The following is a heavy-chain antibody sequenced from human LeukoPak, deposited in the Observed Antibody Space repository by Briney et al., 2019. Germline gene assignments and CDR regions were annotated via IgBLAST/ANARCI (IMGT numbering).Heavy chain of an antibody. Sequence: GGSLRLSCAASGFTFSSYSMNWVRQAPGEGLEWVSSISSSSSYIYYAESVKGRFTISRDNAKNSLYLQMNSLRAEDTAVYYCAREGGTMVRGVIITEDYFDYWGQGTLVTVSS. CDR3: AREGGTMVRGVIITEDYFDY. CDR2: ISSSSSYI. J-gene: IGHJ4*02. CDR1: GFTFSSYS. D-gene: IGHD3-10*01. V-gene: IGHV3-21*01.